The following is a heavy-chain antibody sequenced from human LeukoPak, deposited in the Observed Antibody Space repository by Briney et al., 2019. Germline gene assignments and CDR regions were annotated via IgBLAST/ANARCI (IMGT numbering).Heavy chain of an antibody. J-gene: IGHJ4*02. V-gene: IGHV3-23*01. CDR2: ISGSAAST. Sequence: GGSLRLSCAASGITFSTYAMNWVRQAPGKGLEWVSVISGSAASTSYADSVKGRFTISRDNSRNTLYLQMNSLRAEDTAVYYCAKEGRNWGRDCFDYRGQGTLVTVSS. CDR1: GITFSTYA. D-gene: IGHD7-27*01. CDR3: AKEGRNWGRDCFDY.